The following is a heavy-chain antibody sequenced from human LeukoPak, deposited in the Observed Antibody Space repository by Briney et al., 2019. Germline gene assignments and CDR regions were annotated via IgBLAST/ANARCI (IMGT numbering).Heavy chain of an antibody. CDR3: AKVDGYSSGWYDS. D-gene: IGHD6-19*01. Sequence: SLRLSCAASGFTFDDYGMHWVRQPPGKGLEWVSGISWNSGNIGYADSVKGRFTISRDNAKNSLYLQMDILKPEDTAFYYCAKVDGYSSGWYDSWGQGTLVTVSS. J-gene: IGHJ5*01. CDR2: ISWNSGNI. V-gene: IGHV3-9*01. CDR1: GFTFDDYG.